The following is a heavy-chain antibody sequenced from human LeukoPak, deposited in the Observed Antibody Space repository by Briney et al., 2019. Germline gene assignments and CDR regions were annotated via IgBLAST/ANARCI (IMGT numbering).Heavy chain of an antibody. D-gene: IGHD5-12*01. J-gene: IGHJ4*02. CDR2: ISDSGGST. Sequence: GGSLRLSCAASGFTFSSYAMSWVRQAPGKGLEWVSAISDSGGSTYYTDSVKGRFTISRDNAKNTLYLQMNSLRAEDTAVYYCARGVIAATISYFDYWGQGALVTVSS. CDR3: ARGVIAATISYFDY. CDR1: GFTFSSYA. V-gene: IGHV3-23*01.